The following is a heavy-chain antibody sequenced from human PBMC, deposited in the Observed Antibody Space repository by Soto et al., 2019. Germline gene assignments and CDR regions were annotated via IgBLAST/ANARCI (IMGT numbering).Heavy chain of an antibody. D-gene: IGHD6-13*01. CDR2: INHSGST. CDR1: GGSFSGYY. J-gene: IGHJ4*02. CDR3: ATGNRAAAGPSFDY. V-gene: IGHV4-34*01. Sequence: SETLSLTCAVYGGSFSGYYWSWIRQPPGKGLEWIGEINHSGSTNYNPSLKSRVTISVDTSKNQFSLKLSSVTAADTAVYYCATGNRAAAGPSFDYWRQGTLDTVAS.